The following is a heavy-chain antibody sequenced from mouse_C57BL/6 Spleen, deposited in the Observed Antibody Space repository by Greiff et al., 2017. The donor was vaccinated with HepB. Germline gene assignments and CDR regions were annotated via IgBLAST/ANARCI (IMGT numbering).Heavy chain of an antibody. V-gene: IGHV1-80*01. CDR1: GYAFSSYW. Sequence: QVQLQQSGAELVKPGASVKISCKASGYAFSSYWMNWVKQRPGKGLEWIGQIYPGDGDTNYNGKFKGKATLTADKSSSTAYMQLSSLTSEDSAVYFCASRYYYGSSLDYWGQGTTLTVSS. D-gene: IGHD1-1*01. CDR3: ASRYYYGSSLDY. CDR2: IYPGDGDT. J-gene: IGHJ2*01.